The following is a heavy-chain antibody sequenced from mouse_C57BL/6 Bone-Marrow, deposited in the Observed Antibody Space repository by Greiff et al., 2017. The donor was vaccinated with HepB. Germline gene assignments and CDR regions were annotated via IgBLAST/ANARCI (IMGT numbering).Heavy chain of an antibody. CDR1: GYTFTDYE. CDR2: IDPETGGT. Sequence: QVQLKESGAELVRPGASVTLSCKASGYTFTDYEMHWVKQTPVHGLEWIGAIDPETGGTAYNQKVKGKAILTADNSSSTAYMELRSLTSEDSAVYYCTREEGYYGSSYWGQGTTLTVSS. J-gene: IGHJ2*01. D-gene: IGHD1-1*01. CDR3: TREEGYYGSSY. V-gene: IGHV1-15*01.